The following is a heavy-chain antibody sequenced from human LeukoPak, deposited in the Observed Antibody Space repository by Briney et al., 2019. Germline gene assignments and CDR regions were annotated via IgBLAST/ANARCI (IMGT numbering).Heavy chain of an antibody. Sequence: ASVRVSCKASGGTFSSYAICWVRQAPGQGLEWMGGIIPIFGTANYAQKFQGRVTITADESTSTAYMELSSLRSEDTAVYYCAREGDQNDSSGYYYGPFDYWGQGTLVTVSS. V-gene: IGHV1-69*13. CDR3: AREGDQNDSSGYYYGPFDY. CDR1: GGTFSSYA. CDR2: IIPIFGTA. D-gene: IGHD3-22*01. J-gene: IGHJ4*02.